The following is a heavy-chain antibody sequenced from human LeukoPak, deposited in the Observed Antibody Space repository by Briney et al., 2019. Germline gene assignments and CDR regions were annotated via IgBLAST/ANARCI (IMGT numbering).Heavy chain of an antibody. V-gene: IGHV6-1*01. J-gene: IGHJ4*02. D-gene: IGHD6-6*01. CDR1: GDSIITNNVA. CDR2: TYYRSKWSF. Sequence: SQTLSLTCAISGDSIITNNVAWNWLRQSPSRGLEWLGRTYYRSKWSFDYAVSVKSRITINADTSKNQFSLQLSSVTPEDTAVYCCARGKYTSFNNWGQGTLVTVSS. CDR3: ARGKYTSFNN.